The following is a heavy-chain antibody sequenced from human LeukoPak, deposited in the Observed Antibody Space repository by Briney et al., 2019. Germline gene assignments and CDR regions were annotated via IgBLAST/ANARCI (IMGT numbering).Heavy chain of an antibody. D-gene: IGHD5-24*01. V-gene: IGHV1-69*01. Sequence: SVKVSCKASGGTFSSYAISWVRQAPGQGLEWMGGIIPIFGTANYAQKFQGRVTITADESTSTAYTELSSLRSEDTAVYYCARDLENGYIDPDDAFDIWGQGTMVTVSS. CDR2: IIPIFGTA. CDR3: ARDLENGYIDPDDAFDI. J-gene: IGHJ3*02. CDR1: GGTFSSYA.